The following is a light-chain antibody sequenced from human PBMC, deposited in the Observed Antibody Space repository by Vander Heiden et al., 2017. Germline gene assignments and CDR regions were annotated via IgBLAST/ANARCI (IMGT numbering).Light chain of an antibody. CDR3: QHYDNYMWT. CDR1: QNIESW. J-gene: IGKJ1*01. V-gene: IGKV1-5*03. Sequence: DAELPHPPSALSASVRDRVTITCRASQNIESWLAWYQKKPGKTPKLLIYTASSIESGVPSRFSGSGSGTEFTLTISSLQPDDSATYYCQHYDNYMWTFGQGTKVEIK. CDR2: TAS.